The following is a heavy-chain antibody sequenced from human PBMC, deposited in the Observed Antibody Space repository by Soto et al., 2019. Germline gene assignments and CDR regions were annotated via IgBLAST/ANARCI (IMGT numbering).Heavy chain of an antibody. Sequence: GESLKISCKGSGYSFTSYWIAWVRQMPGKGLECMGIIYLGDSDTRYSPSFQGQVSISADNSINTAYLQWSSLKASDTAMYYCAVAGGSWLRFDSWGQGTLVTVSS. V-gene: IGHV5-51*01. CDR2: IYLGDSDT. D-gene: IGHD5-12*01. CDR1: GYSFTSYW. CDR3: AVAGGSWLRFDS. J-gene: IGHJ4*02.